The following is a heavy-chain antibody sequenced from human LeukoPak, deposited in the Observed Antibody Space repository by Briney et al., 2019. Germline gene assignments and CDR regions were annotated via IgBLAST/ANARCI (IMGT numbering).Heavy chain of an antibody. CDR1: GYTFTNYY. D-gene: IGHD3-10*01. CDR2: INPSGGST. Sequence: ASVKVSCKASGYTFTNYYMHWVRQAPGQGLEWMGIINPSGGSTSYAQKFQGRVTMTRDMSTSTVYMELSSLRSEDTAVYYCARLYGSGSYYYFDYWGQGTLVTVSS. CDR3: ARLYGSGSYYYFDY. V-gene: IGHV1-46*01. J-gene: IGHJ4*02.